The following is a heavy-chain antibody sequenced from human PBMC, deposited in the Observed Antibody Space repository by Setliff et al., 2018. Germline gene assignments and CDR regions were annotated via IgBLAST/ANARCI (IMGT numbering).Heavy chain of an antibody. CDR2: IDWDDDK. D-gene: IGHD1-1*01. Sequence: SGPTLVNPTQTLTLTCTFPGFSLSTSGMCVSWIRQPPGQALEWLARIDWDDDKYYSTSLKTRLTISKDTSKNQVVLTMTNMDPVDTAVYYCAKENTNYYYYMDVWGKGTTVTVSS. J-gene: IGHJ6*03. CDR3: AKENTNYYYYMDV. V-gene: IGHV2-70*02. CDR1: GFSLSTSGMC.